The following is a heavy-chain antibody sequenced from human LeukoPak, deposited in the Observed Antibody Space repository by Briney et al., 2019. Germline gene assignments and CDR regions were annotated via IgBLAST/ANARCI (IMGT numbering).Heavy chain of an antibody. V-gene: IGHV3-15*01. D-gene: IGHD3-10*01. Sequence: PGGSLRLSCAASGFTFSNAWMSWVRQAPGKGLEWVGRIKSKTDGGTTDHAAPVKGRFTISRDDSKNTLYLQMNSLKTEDTAVYYCARALAYGSGIPNDAFDIWGQGTMVTVSS. CDR3: ARALAYGSGIPNDAFDI. CDR2: IKSKTDGGTT. J-gene: IGHJ3*02. CDR1: GFTFSNAW.